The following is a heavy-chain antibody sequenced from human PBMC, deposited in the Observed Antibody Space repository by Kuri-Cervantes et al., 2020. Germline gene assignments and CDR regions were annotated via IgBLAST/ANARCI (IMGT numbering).Heavy chain of an antibody. Sequence: GESLKISCAASGFTFSTYWMNWVRQAPGKGLEWVSAISGSGGSTNYADSVKGRFTISRDNSKNTLYLQMNSLRAEDTAVYYCAKDHLYGSDLYWGQGTLVTVSS. D-gene: IGHD3-10*01. CDR3: AKDHLYGSDLY. J-gene: IGHJ4*02. CDR1: GFTFSTYW. V-gene: IGHV3-23*01. CDR2: ISGSGGST.